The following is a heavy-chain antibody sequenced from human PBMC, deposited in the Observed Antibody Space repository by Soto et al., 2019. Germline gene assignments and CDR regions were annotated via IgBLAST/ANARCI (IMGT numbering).Heavy chain of an antibody. CDR2: IYYSGST. V-gene: IGHV4-59*01. J-gene: IGHJ4*02. Sequence: SETLSLTCTVSGGSISSYYWSWIRQPPGKGLEWIGYIYYSGSTNYNPSLKSRVTISVDTSKNQFSLKLSSVTAADTAVYYCAREGYSSSWYDYWGQGTLVTVSS. D-gene: IGHD6-13*01. CDR3: AREGYSSSWYDY. CDR1: GGSISSYY.